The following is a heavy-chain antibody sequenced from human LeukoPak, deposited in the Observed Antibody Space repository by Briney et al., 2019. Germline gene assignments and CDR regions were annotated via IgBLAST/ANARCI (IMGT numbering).Heavy chain of an antibody. CDR2: INTNTGNP. Sequence: ASVKVSCKASGYTFTSYAMNWVRQAPGQGLEWMGWINTNTGNPTYAQGFTGRFVFSLDTSVSTAYLQISSLKAEDTAVYYCATTYYYDSSGYYPRIRHYMDVWGKGTTVTVSS. J-gene: IGHJ6*03. CDR1: GYTFTSYA. CDR3: ATTYYYDSSGYYPRIRHYMDV. D-gene: IGHD3-22*01. V-gene: IGHV7-4-1*02.